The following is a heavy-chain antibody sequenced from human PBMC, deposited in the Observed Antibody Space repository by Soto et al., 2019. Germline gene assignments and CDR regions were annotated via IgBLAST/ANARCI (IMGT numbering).Heavy chain of an antibody. V-gene: IGHV5-51*01. J-gene: IGHJ6*02. D-gene: IGHD3-3*01. CDR3: ARLYDYDFWSGYSGMDV. Sequence: GASLKISCKGSGYSFTSYWIGWVRQMPGKGLEWMGIIYPGDSDTRYSPSFQGQVTISADKSISTAYLQWSSLKASDTAMYYCARLYDYDFWSGYSGMDVWGQGTTVTVSS. CDR1: GYSFTSYW. CDR2: IYPGDSDT.